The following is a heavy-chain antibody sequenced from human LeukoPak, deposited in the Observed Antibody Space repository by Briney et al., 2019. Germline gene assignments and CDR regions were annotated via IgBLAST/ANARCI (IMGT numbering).Heavy chain of an antibody. CDR2: MSYDGSHK. CDR3: ARDVGGYAFDY. J-gene: IGHJ4*02. Sequence: GGSLRLSCVASGFSFSSYTMHWVRQAPGKGLERVAVMSYDGSHKYHADSVKGRFTISRDNSKNTVYLQVNSLRAEDTAIYYCARDVGGYAFDYWGQGTLVTVSS. V-gene: IGHV3-30*04. CDR1: GFSFSSYT. D-gene: IGHD5-12*01.